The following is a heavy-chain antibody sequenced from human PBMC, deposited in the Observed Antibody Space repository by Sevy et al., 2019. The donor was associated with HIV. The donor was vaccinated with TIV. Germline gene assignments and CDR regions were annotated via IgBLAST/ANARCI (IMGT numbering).Heavy chain of an antibody. J-gene: IGHJ6*02. CDR3: AEWFGELSRYYYHGMDV. D-gene: IGHD3-10*01. Sequence: ASVKVSCKASGYTFTSYGISWVRQAPGQGLEWMGWISAYNGNTNYAQKLQGRVTMTTDTSTSTAYMELRSLRSDDTAVYYCAEWFGELSRYYYHGMDVWGQGTTVTVSS. CDR2: ISAYNGNT. CDR1: GYTFTSYG. V-gene: IGHV1-18*01.